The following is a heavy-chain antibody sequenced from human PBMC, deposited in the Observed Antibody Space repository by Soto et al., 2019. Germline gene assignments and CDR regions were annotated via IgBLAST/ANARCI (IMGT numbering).Heavy chain of an antibody. Sequence: ASVKVSCKASGGTFSSYAISWVRQAPGQGLEWMGGIIPIFGTANYAQKFQGRVTITADESTSTAYMELSSLRSGDTAVYYCARAGSEYDFWSGYYGDYYYGMDVWGQGTTVTVS. CDR1: GGTFSSYA. CDR3: ARAGSEYDFWSGYYGDYYYGMDV. V-gene: IGHV1-69*13. D-gene: IGHD3-3*01. J-gene: IGHJ6*02. CDR2: IIPIFGTA.